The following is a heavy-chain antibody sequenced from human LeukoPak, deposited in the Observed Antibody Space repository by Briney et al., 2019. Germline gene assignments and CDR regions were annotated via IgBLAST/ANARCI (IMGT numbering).Heavy chain of an antibody. J-gene: IGHJ4*02. CDR1: GGSISSYY. V-gene: IGHV4-59*01. CDR3: ACSGSYYGGFDY. CDR2: IYYSGST. Sequence: SETLSLTCTVSGGSISSYYWSWIRQPPPNGQAWIGYIYYSGSTNYNPXLKSRVTISVDTSKNQFSLKLSSVTAADTAVYYCACSGSYYGGFDYWGQGTLVTVSS. D-gene: IGHD1-26*01.